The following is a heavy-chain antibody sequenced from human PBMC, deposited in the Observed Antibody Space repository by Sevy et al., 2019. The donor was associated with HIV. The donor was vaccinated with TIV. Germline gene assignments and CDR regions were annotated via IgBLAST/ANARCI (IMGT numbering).Heavy chain of an antibody. CDR3: ARGPYYYESIHHKLYYYYGMDV. CDR1: GESFSNYY. D-gene: IGHD3-22*01. J-gene: IGHJ6*02. V-gene: IGHV4-34*01. Sequence: SETLSLTCTVYGESFSNYYWSWIRQPPGKGLEWIGEINQSGSTNYNASLKSRITISVDTAKKHFTLRLNFVTAADTAVYYCARGPYYYESIHHKLYYYYGMDVWGQGTTVTVSS. CDR2: INQSGST.